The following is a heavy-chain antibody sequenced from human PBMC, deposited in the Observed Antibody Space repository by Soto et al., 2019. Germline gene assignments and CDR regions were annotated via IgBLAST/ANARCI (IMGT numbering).Heavy chain of an antibody. D-gene: IGHD5-12*01. Sequence: PSETLSLTCTVSGGYSSDYYWSWIRQAPGKGLEWIGSAYYSGNTHYNPSLMSRVTISLDTSNSQFSLKLRSVTAADTAVYYCARGPLVNIVTTTSYWFFDLWGRGTQVTVSS. CDR3: ARGPLVNIVTTTSYWFFDL. V-gene: IGHV4-59*01. CDR2: AYYSGNT. J-gene: IGHJ2*01. CDR1: GGYSSDYY.